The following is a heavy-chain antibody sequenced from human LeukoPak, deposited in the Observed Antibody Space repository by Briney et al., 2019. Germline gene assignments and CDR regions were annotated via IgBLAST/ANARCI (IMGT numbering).Heavy chain of an antibody. D-gene: IGHD3-3*01. Sequence: SGTLSLTCAVSGGSISSRNWWSWVRQPPGKGLEWIGEIYHSGSTNYNPSLKTRVTISADTSKNQFSLKLSSVTAADTAVYYCARDGRWSRRAMDVWGKGTTVTVSS. J-gene: IGHJ6*03. CDR2: IYHSGST. CDR1: GGSISSRNW. CDR3: ARDGRWSRRAMDV. V-gene: IGHV4-4*02.